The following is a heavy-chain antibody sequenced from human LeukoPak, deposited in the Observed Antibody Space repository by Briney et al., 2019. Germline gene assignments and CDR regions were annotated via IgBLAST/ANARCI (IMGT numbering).Heavy chain of an antibody. Sequence: GGSLRLSCAASGFTFSSYSMNWVRQAPGKGLEWVSSISSSSSYIYYADSVKGRFTISRDNAKNSLYLQINSLRAEDTAVYYWASIRYYDFWSGQAINYYMDVWGKGPTVTVSS. J-gene: IGHJ6*03. D-gene: IGHD3-3*01. CDR3: ASIRYYDFWSGQAINYYMDV. V-gene: IGHV3-21*01. CDR2: ISSSSSYI. CDR1: GFTFSSYS.